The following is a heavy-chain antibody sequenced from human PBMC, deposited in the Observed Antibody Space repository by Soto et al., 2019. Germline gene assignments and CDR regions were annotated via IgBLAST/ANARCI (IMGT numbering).Heavy chain of an antibody. CDR3: AKDLTSKLRGYSY. CDR2: ISGSGGST. D-gene: IGHD5-18*01. Sequence: EVQLLESGGGLVQPGGSLRLSCAASGFTFSSYAMSWVRQAPGKGLEWVSAISGSGGSTYYADSVKGRFTISRDNSNNTLYLPMNSLRAEDTAVYYCAKDLTSKLRGYSYWGQGTLVTVSS. J-gene: IGHJ4*02. CDR1: GFTFSSYA. V-gene: IGHV3-23*01.